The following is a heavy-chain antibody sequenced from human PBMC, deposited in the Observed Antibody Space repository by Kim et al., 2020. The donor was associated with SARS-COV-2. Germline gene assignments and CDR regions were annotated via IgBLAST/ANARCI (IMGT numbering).Heavy chain of an antibody. CDR2: GSP. CDR3: ARGSGDFGY. J-gene: IGHJ4*02. D-gene: IGHD7-27*01. V-gene: IGHV4-31*02. Sequence: GSPYHNPSLKSRVTISVDTSKNQFSLKLSSVTAADTAVYYCARGSGDFGYWGQGTLVTVSS.